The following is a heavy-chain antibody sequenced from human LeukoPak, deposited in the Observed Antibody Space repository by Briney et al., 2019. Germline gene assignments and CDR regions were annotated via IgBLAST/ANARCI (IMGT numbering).Heavy chain of an antibody. V-gene: IGHV4-59*08. D-gene: IGHD4-23*01. CDR2: IYYSGST. Sequence: SETLSLTCTVSGGSISSYYWSWIRQPPGKGLEWIGYIYYSGSTNYNPSLKSRVTISVDTSKNQFSLKLSSVTAADTAVYYCARPGYGGHMDVWGQGTTVTVSS. CDR3: ARPGYGGHMDV. CDR1: GGSISSYY. J-gene: IGHJ6*02.